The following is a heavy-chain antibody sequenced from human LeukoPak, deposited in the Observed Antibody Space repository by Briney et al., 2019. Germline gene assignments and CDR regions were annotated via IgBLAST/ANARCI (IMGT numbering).Heavy chain of an antibody. V-gene: IGHV4-34*01. D-gene: IGHD6-13*01. J-gene: IGHJ4*02. Sequence: SETLSLTCAVYGGSFSGYYWSWIRQPPGKGLEWIGEINHSGSTNYNPSLKSRVTISVDTPKNQSSLKLSSVTAANTAVYYCAREMQQLDAYWGQGTLVTVSS. CDR2: INHSGST. CDR1: GGSFSGYY. CDR3: AREMQQLDAY.